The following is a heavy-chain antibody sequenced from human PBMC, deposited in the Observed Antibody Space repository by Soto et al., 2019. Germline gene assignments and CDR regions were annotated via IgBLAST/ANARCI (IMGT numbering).Heavy chain of an antibody. CDR1: GGSFSGYY. CDR3: ARATKYSGYPYYYYYGMDV. D-gene: IGHD5-12*01. V-gene: IGHV4-34*01. J-gene: IGHJ6*02. Sequence: TLSLACAVYGGSFSGYYWSWIRQPPGKGLEWIGEINHSGSTNYNPSLKSRVTISVDTSKNQFSLKLSSVTAADTAVYYCARATKYSGYPYYYYYGMDVWGQGTTVTVSS. CDR2: INHSGST.